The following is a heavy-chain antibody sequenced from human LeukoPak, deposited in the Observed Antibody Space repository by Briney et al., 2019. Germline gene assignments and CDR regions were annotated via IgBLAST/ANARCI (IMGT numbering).Heavy chain of an antibody. J-gene: IGHJ5*02. CDR3: ARAFEYQQTLYNWFDP. Sequence: GSSVKVSCKASGGTFSSYAISWVRQAPGQGLEWMGGIIPIFGTANYAQKFQGRVTITADESTSTAYMELSSLRSEDTAVYYCARAFEYQQTLYNWFDPWGQGTLVTVSS. CDR2: IIPIFGTA. D-gene: IGHD2-2*01. V-gene: IGHV1-69*01. CDR1: GGTFSSYA.